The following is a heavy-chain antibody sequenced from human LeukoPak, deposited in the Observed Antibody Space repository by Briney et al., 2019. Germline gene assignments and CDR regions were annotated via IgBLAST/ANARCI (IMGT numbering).Heavy chain of an antibody. J-gene: IGHJ6*04. V-gene: IGHV4-34*01. CDR2: INHSGST. CDR3: ARGITMVRGVIIYYYYGMDV. CDR1: GGSFSGYC. Sequence: SETLSLTCAVYGGSFSGYCWSWIREPPGKGLEWIGEINHSGSTNYNPSLKSRVTISVDTSKNQFSLKLSSVTAADTAVYYCARGITMVRGVIIYYYYGMDVWGKGTTVTVSS. D-gene: IGHD3-10*01.